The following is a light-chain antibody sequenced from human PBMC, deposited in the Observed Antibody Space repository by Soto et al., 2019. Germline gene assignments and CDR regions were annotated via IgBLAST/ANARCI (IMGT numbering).Light chain of an antibody. CDR2: AAS. CDR1: QSISSY. J-gene: IGKJ5*01. V-gene: IGKV1-39*01. Sequence: DIQMTQSPSSLSASVGDSVTITCRASQSISSYLNWYQQKPGKAPKLLIYAASSLQSGVPSRFSGSGSGTDFTLTISSLQPDDFATYYCQQSYSTQITFGQGTRLEI. CDR3: QQSYSTQIT.